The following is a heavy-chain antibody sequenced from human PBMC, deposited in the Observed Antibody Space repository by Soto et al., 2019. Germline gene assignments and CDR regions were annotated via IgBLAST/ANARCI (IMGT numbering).Heavy chain of an antibody. V-gene: IGHV4-34*01. CDR1: GGSFSGYY. Sequence: PSLTCAVYGGSFSGYYWSWIRQPPGKGLEWIGEINHSGSTNYNPSLKSRVTISVDTSKNQFSLKLSSVTAADTAVYYCARGGPRYSGSYWVIRAFDIWGQGTMVTVSS. CDR3: ARGGPRYSGSYWVIRAFDI. D-gene: IGHD1-26*01. J-gene: IGHJ3*02. CDR2: INHSGST.